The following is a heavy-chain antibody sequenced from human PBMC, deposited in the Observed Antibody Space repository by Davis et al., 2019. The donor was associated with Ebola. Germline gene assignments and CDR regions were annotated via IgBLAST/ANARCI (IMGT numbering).Heavy chain of an antibody. CDR1: GYSFTSYW. V-gene: IGHV5-10-1*01. J-gene: IGHJ4*02. CDR2: IDPSDSYT. Sequence: GESLKISCKGSGYSFTSYWISWVRQMPGKGLEWMGRIDPSDSYTNYSPSFQGHVTISADKSISTAYLQWSSLKASDTAMYYCARQVGDYGDTGEGFDYWGQGTLVTVSS. D-gene: IGHD4-17*01. CDR3: ARQVGDYGDTGEGFDY.